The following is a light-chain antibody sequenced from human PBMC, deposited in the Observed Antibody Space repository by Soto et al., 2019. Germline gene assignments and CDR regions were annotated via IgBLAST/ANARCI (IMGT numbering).Light chain of an antibody. CDR2: GGS. J-gene: IGKJ1*01. Sequence: EIVMTQSPATLSVSPGERVTLSCTASQSVSSSLAWYQQKPGQAPRLLIYGGSTRATGIPARFSGSGSETEFTLTISSLQSEDFAVYYCQPYNNWWTFGQGTKVEIK. CDR1: QSVSSS. V-gene: IGKV3-15*01. CDR3: QPYNNWWT.